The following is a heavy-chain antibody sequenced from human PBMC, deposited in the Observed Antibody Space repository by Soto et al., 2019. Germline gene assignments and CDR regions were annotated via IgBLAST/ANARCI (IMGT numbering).Heavy chain of an antibody. CDR3: ARDIRGSRFYY. CDR2: IWYDGSHK. CDR1: GFTFSSYG. J-gene: IGHJ4*02. Sequence: QVQLVESGGGVVQPGRSLRLSCAASGFTFSSYGMHWVRQAPGEGLEWVAVIWYDGSHKYYADSVKGRFTISRDNSKNTLYLQMNSLSAEDTAVYYCARDIRGSRFYYWGQGTLVTVSS. V-gene: IGHV3-33*01. D-gene: IGHD3-16*01.